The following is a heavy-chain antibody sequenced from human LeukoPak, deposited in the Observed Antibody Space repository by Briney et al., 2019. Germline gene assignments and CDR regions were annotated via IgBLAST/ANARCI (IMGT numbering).Heavy chain of an antibody. Sequence: PSETLSLTCAVSGGSISSSGYYWAWIRQPPGKGLEWIGEINHSGSTNYNPSLKSRVTISVDTSRKQFFLRLSSVTAADTAMYYCARLGYGDYAGLYYYYMDVWGKGTTVTVSS. D-gene: IGHD4-17*01. J-gene: IGHJ6*03. CDR2: INHSGST. CDR1: GGSISSSGYY. V-gene: IGHV4-39*07. CDR3: ARLGYGDYAGLYYYYMDV.